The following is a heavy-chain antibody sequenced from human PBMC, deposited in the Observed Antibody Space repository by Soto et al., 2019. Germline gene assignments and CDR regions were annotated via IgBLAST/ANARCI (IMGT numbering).Heavy chain of an antibody. CDR3: AKVQYDSSGYVGY. CDR1: GFTFSSYG. V-gene: IGHV3-30*18. D-gene: IGHD3-22*01. Sequence: QVQLVESGGGVVQPGRSLRLSCAASGFTFSSYGMHWVRQAPGKGLEWVAVISYDGSNKYYADSVKGRFTISRDNSKNTLYLQMNSLRAEDTAVYYCAKVQYDSSGYVGYWGQGTLVTVSS. J-gene: IGHJ4*02. CDR2: ISYDGSNK.